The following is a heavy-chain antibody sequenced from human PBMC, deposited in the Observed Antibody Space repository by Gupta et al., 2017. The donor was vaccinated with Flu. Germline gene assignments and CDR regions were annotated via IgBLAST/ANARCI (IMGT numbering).Heavy chain of an antibody. CDR3: ARATITIFGVVIQGAYYYYGMDV. J-gene: IGHJ6*02. CDR1: GGTFSSYA. Sequence: QVQLVQSGAEVKKPGASVKVSCKASGGTFSSYAISWVRQAPGQGLEWMGRIIPIVGTANYAQKFQGRFTITADKATSTAYMELSSLRSEDTAVYYCARATITIFGVVIQGAYYYYGMDVWGQGTTVTVSS. CDR2: IIPIVGTA. V-gene: IGHV1-69*06. D-gene: IGHD3-3*01.